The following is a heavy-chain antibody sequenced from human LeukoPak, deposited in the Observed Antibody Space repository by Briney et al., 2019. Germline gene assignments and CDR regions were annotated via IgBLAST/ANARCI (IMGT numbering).Heavy chain of an antibody. D-gene: IGHD6-13*01. Sequence: PSETLSLTGTVSGGSISSYYWSWIRQPPGKGLEWIGYIYYSGTTNYNPSLKSRVTISVDTSKNQFSLKLSSVTAADTAVYYCARGVYIAAAQYGYWGQGTLVTVSS. CDR1: GGSISSYY. V-gene: IGHV4-59*01. CDR3: ARGVYIAAAQYGY. CDR2: IYYSGTT. J-gene: IGHJ4*02.